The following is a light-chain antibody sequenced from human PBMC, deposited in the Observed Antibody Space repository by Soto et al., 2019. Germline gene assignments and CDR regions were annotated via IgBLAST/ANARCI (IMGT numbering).Light chain of an antibody. CDR1: QTVSTS. CDR2: DAS. CDR3: QHYGSLPPT. V-gene: IGKV3D-15*01. J-gene: IGKJ4*02. Sequence: EVVMTQSPDTLSLSPGQSATLSCRASQTVSTSLAWYQQKPGQAPRLVIYDASTRATGIPARFSGVGSGTEFTLTISSLEAEDFAVYYCQHYGSLPPTFGRGTKVEVK.